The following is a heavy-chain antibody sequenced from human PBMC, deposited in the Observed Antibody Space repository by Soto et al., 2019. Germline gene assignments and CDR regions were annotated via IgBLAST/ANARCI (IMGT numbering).Heavy chain of an antibody. CDR2: IYYSGST. V-gene: IGHV4-30-4*01. CDR3: ARESDYGDYVGFDY. J-gene: IGHJ4*02. CDR1: GGSISSGDYY. Sequence: PSETLSLTCTVPGGSISSGDYYWSWIRQPPGKGMEWIGYIYYSGSTYYNPSLKSRVTISVDTSKNQFSLKLSSVTAADTAVYYCARESDYGDYVGFDYWGQGTLVTVSS. D-gene: IGHD4-17*01.